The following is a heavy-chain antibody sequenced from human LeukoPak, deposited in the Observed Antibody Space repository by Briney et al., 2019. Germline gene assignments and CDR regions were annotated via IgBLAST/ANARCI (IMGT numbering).Heavy chain of an antibody. CDR2: IKEDGSEK. D-gene: IGHD1-20*01. J-gene: IGHJ4*02. V-gene: IGHV3-7*01. CDR1: GFTFSSYA. Sequence: GGSLRLSCAASGFTFSSYAMSWVRQAPGKGLEWVANIKEDGSEKYYVDSVKGRFTISRDNAKNSLYLQMNSLRAEDTAVYYCASGGYNWDPTLDFWGQGTLVTVSS. CDR3: ASGGYNWDPTLDF.